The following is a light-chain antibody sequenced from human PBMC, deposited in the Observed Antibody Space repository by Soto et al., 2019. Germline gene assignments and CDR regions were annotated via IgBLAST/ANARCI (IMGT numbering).Light chain of an antibody. CDR3: SSYTSTSTQV. CDR1: SSDVGGYNH. CDR2: EVS. V-gene: IGLV2-14*01. J-gene: IGLJ3*02. Sequence: QSALTQPASVSGSPGQSITISCTGTSSDVGGYNHVSWYQQYPGKVPKLMIYEVSNRPSGVSNRFSGSKSGNTASLTISGLQAEDEDDYYCSSYTSTSTQVFGGGTKLTVL.